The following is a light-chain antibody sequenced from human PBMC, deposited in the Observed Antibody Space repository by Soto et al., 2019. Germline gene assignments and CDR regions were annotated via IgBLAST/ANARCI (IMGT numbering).Light chain of an antibody. V-gene: IGKV2-28*01. J-gene: IGKJ4*01. CDR2: LGS. CDR1: QSLLHSNGYTY. CDR3: MQALETPRT. Sequence: DIVMTQSPLSLPVTPGEPASFSCRSSQSLLHSNGYTYLDWYLQKPGQSPQLLIYLGSNRASGVHDRFSGSGSGTDFTLKISRVEADDVGVYYCMQALETPRTFGGGAKVEIK.